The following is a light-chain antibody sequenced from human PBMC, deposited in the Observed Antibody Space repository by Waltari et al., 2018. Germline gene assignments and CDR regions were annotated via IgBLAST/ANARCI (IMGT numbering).Light chain of an antibody. CDR1: QSVLYSATNKNY. J-gene: IGKJ5*01. CDR3: QQYYSTPPIT. CDR2: WAS. V-gene: IGKV4-1*01. Sequence: IVMTQSPDSLAVSLGERATINCKSSQSVLYSATNKNYLAWYQQKPGQPPKLLIYWASTRESGVPDRFSGSGSGANFPLAISSLQAEDMAVYYCQQYYSTPPITFGQGPRLEIK.